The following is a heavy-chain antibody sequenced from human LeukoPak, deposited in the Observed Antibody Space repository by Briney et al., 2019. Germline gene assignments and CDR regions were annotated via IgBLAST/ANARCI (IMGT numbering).Heavy chain of an antibody. J-gene: IGHJ4*02. CDR2: ISSSSSYI. CDR1: GFTFSSYS. CDR3: AREIEEWFGQYYFDY. Sequence: PGGSLRLSCAASGFTFSSYSMNWVRQAPGKGLEWVSSISSSSSYIYYADSVKGRFTISRDNAKNSLYLQMNSLRAEDTAVYYCAREIEEWFGQYYFDYWGQGTLVTASS. V-gene: IGHV3-21*01. D-gene: IGHD3-10*01.